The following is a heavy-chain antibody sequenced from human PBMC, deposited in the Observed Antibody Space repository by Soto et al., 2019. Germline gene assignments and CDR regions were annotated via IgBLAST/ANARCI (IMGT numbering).Heavy chain of an antibody. CDR1: GYMFTKSA. CDR2: ITGDSGNT. V-gene: IGHV1-3*01. CDR3: ARDGVAAGNINFDY. D-gene: IGHD6-19*01. Sequence: ASVKVSCRASGYMFTKSAMHWVRQAPGQRLEWMGWITGDSGNTKYSPKLQDRVTITRDTSASTAYMELSSLRSEDTALYYCARDGVAAGNINFDYWGQGTLVTVSS. J-gene: IGHJ4*03.